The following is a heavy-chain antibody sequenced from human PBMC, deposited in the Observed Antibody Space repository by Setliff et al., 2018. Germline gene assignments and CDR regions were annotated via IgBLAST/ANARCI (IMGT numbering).Heavy chain of an antibody. J-gene: IGHJ4*02. CDR3: ARDQYTSVWYGPPESYFDC. CDR2: IQNGGNT. Sequence: PSETLSLTCTVSGDSISRYYWSWIRQPPGKGLEWIGYIQNGGNTKYNPSPGRRITMSVNTSKTQFSLKLSPVTAAAAAVYYCARDQYTSVWYGPPESYFDCWGQGILVTVSS. D-gene: IGHD6-19*01. CDR1: GDSISRYY. V-gene: IGHV4-59*03.